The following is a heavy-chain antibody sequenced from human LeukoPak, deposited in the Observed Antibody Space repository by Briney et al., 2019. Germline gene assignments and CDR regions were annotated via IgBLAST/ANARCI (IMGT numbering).Heavy chain of an antibody. Sequence: GSLRLSCAASGFTFSNYWMHWVRQAPGKGLVWVSRINSDGINTSYADSVKGRFTISRDNAKNTLNLQMNSLRAEDTAVYYCATLPRRVRVVVTFDYWGQGTLVTVSS. CDR3: ATLPRRVRVVVTFDY. J-gene: IGHJ4*02. D-gene: IGHD2-15*01. CDR2: INSDGINT. V-gene: IGHV3-74*01. CDR1: GFTFSNYW.